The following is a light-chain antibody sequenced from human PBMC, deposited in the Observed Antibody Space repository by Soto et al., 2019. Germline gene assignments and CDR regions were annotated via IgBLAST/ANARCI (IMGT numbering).Light chain of an antibody. Sequence: EIVMTQSPATLSVSPGEEATLSCRASQSVSTNLAWYQQKPGQAPRLLIYGASTRAAGIPARFSGSGSGTEFALTISSLQSEDFAVYYCQHYNNRPLTFGGGTMVETK. CDR1: QSVSTN. CDR3: QHYNNRPLT. CDR2: GAS. J-gene: IGKJ4*01. V-gene: IGKV3-15*01.